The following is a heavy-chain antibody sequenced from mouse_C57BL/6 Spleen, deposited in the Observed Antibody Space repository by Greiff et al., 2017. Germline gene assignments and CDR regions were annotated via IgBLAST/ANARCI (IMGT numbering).Heavy chain of an antibody. CDR2: IDPADSYT. J-gene: IGHJ2*01. CDR1: GYTFTSYC. Sequence: QVQLQQPGAELVKPGASVKLSCKASGYTFTSYCMQWVKQRPGQGLEWIGKIDPADSYTNYNQKFKGKATMTVDTSSSTAYMQLSSLTSEDSAVYYCARLEDGWYWGQGTTLTVSS. CDR3: ARLEDGWY. D-gene: IGHD1-1*02. V-gene: IGHV1-50*01.